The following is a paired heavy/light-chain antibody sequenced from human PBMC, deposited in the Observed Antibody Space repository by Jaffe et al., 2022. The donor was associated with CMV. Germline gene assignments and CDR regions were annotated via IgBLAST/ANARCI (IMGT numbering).Heavy chain of an antibody. CDR1: GYSFTNYW. CDR3: ARHGRGYDPFFDY. Sequence: EVLLVQSGAEVKKPGESLRISCKGSGYSFTNYWISWVRQMPGKGLEWMGRIDPSDSYPNYSPSFQGHVTISADKSISTAFLQWNNLKASDTAIYYCARHGRGYDPFFDYWGQGTLVTVSS. CDR2: IDPSDSYP. V-gene: IGHV5-10-1*03. J-gene: IGHJ4*02. D-gene: IGHD5-12*01.
Light chain of an antibody. J-gene: IGKJ2*01. CDR1: QSLLHSDGKTY. CDR2: EVS. CDR3: MQGIHLPYT. V-gene: IGKV2-29*02. Sequence: DIVMTQTPLSLSVTPGQPASISCKSSQSLLHSDGKTYLYWYLQKPGQSPQLLIYEVSSRFSGVPHRFSGSGSGTDFTLKISRVEAGDVGVYYCMQGIHLPYTFGQGTNLEIK.